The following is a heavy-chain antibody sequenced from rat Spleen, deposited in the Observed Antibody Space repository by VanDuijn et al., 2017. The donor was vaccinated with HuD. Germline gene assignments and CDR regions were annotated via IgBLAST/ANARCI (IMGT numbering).Heavy chain of an antibody. V-gene: IGHV5-7*01. CDR1: GFPFSNYD. CDR2: ISYDGGST. Sequence: EVQLAESGGGLVQPGRSMKLSCAASGFPFSNYDMAWVRQAPKAGLEWVATISYDGGSTNYRDSVKGRFTISRDNTKSTLYLQMDSLRSEDTATYYCAREDYGYTIPGWFAYWGQGTLVTVSS. J-gene: IGHJ3*01. CDR3: AREDYGYTIPGWFAY. D-gene: IGHD1-9*01.